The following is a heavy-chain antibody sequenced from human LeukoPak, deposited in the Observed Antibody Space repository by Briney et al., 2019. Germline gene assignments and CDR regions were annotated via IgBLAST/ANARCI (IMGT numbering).Heavy chain of an antibody. V-gene: IGHV3-21*01. Sequence: GGSLRLSCAASGCTFSSYSMNWVRQAPGKGLEWVPSISSSSSYIYYADSVKGRFTISRDNAKNSLYLQMNSLRAEDTAVYYCARDECSSTSCPTGYWGQGTLVTVSS. D-gene: IGHD2-2*01. CDR3: ARDECSSTSCPTGY. J-gene: IGHJ4*02. CDR2: ISSSSSYI. CDR1: GCTFSSYS.